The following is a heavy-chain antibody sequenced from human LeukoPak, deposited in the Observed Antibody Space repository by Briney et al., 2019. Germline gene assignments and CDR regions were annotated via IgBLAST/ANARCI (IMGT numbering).Heavy chain of an antibody. D-gene: IGHD6-19*01. CDR3: AKDIRSGFDAFDI. Sequence: GGSLRLSCAASGFTFSSYAMHWVRQAPGKGLEWVAVISYDGSNKYYADSVKGRFTISRDNAKNSLYLQMNSLRAEDTALYYCAKDIRSGFDAFDIWGQGTMVTVSS. CDR2: ISYDGSNK. V-gene: IGHV3-30*04. J-gene: IGHJ3*02. CDR1: GFTFSSYA.